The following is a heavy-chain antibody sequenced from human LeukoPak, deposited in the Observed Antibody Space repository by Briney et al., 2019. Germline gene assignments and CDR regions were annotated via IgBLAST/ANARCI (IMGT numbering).Heavy chain of an antibody. D-gene: IGHD3-22*01. CDR3: ARDYYDSSGFYYFDY. Sequence: GGSLRLSCAASGFTFSSYEMNWVRQAPGKGLEWVSYISSSGSTIYYADSVKGRFTISRDNAKNSLYLQMNSLRAEDTAVYYCARDYYDSSGFYYFDYWGQGTLVTVSS. V-gene: IGHV3-48*03. CDR1: GFTFSSYE. CDR2: ISSSGSTI. J-gene: IGHJ4*02.